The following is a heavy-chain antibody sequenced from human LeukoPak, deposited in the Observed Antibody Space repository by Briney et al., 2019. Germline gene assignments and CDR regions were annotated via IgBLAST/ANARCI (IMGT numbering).Heavy chain of an antibody. V-gene: IGHV3-21*01. Sequence: GGSLRLSCAASGFTFSSYSMNWVRQAPGKGLEWVSSISSSSSYIYYADSVKGRFTISRDNAKNSVYLQMNSLRAEDTAVYYCARDRTIAAAGIRNGFDPWGQGTLVTVSS. CDR1: GFTFSSYS. CDR3: ARDRTIAAAGIRNGFDP. J-gene: IGHJ5*02. CDR2: ISSSSSYI. D-gene: IGHD6-13*01.